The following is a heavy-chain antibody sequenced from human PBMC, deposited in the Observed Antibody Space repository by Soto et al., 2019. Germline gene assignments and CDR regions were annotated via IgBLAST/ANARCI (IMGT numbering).Heavy chain of an antibody. Sequence: GESLKISCEGSGHSFTSDWISWVRQMAVKGKEWMGRIDPSDSYTNYSPSFQGHVTISADKSISTAYLQWSSLKASDTAMYYCAGHFYYYDRSVAFDIWGQGTVVTVSS. CDR3: AGHFYYYDRSVAFDI. CDR1: GHSFTSDW. CDR2: IDPSDSYT. D-gene: IGHD3-22*01. V-gene: IGHV5-10-1*01. J-gene: IGHJ3*02.